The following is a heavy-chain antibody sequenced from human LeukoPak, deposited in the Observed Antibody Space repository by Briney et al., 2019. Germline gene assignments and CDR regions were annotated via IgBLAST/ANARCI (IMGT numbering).Heavy chain of an antibody. CDR3: ASLDYYDWRRIDY. Sequence: SETLSLTCTVSGGSISSYYWSWIRQPPGKGLEWIGYIYYSGSTNYNPSLKSRVTISVDTSKNQFSLKLSSVTAADTAVYYCASLDYYDWRRIDYWGQGTLVTVSS. CDR1: GGSISSYY. J-gene: IGHJ4*02. D-gene: IGHD3-22*01. CDR2: IYYSGST. V-gene: IGHV4-59*01.